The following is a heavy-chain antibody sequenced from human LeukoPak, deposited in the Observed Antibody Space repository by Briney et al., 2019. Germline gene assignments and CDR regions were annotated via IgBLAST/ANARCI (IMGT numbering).Heavy chain of an antibody. CDR2: IIPILGIA. V-gene: IGHV1-69*04. Sequence: GASVKVSCKASGGTFSSYAISWVRQAPGQGLEWMGRIIPILGIANYAQKSQGRVTITADKSTSTAYMELSSLRSEDTAVYDSGREVLGMTDYYYYGRDVWGQGTTVTVSS. CDR1: GGTFSSYA. J-gene: IGHJ6*02. CDR3: GREVLGMTDYYYYGRDV. D-gene: IGHD3-16*01.